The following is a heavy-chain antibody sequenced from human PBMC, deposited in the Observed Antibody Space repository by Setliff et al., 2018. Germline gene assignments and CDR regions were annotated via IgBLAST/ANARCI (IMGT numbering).Heavy chain of an antibody. CDR1: GFSFSNYA. V-gene: IGHV3-21*01. CDR3: ARDPAWKQFNY. D-gene: IGHD1-1*01. Sequence: GSLRLSCEASGFSFSNYAMNWVRQAPGKGLEWVASFSSRNDYIYHADSVKGRFTISRDNAKTSLYLQMDSLRVEDTAVYYCARDPAWKQFNYWGPGTLVTVSS. CDR2: FSSRNDYI. J-gene: IGHJ4*02.